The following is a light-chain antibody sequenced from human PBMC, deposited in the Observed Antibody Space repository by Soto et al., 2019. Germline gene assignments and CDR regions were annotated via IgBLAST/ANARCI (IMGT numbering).Light chain of an antibody. CDR2: HAS. Sequence: DIQMTQSPSTLSASVGDRVTITCRASQSIITSLAWYQQKPGTAPKLLIYHASTLESGVPSRFSGSGSGTEFTLTISSLQPDDFATYYCQQYNSYSFGQGTKVDIK. CDR1: QSIITS. J-gene: IGKJ1*01. CDR3: QQYNSYS. V-gene: IGKV1-5*01.